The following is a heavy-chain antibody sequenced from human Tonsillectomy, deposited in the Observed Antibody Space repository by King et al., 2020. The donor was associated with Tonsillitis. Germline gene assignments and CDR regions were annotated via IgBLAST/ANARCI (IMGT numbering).Heavy chain of an antibody. D-gene: IGHD4-23*01. V-gene: IGHV3-23*04. CDR1: GFTFSNYA. Sequence: VQLVESGGGLVQPGGSLRLSCAASGFTFSNYAMTWVRQAPGKGLEWVSAISGSGGNTHYADSVKGRFTISRDNSKNTLYLQMHSLRAEDTAVYYSANDLTTVVSGWFDPWGQGTLVTVSS. J-gene: IGHJ5*02. CDR3: ANDLTTVVSGWFDP. CDR2: ISGSGGNT.